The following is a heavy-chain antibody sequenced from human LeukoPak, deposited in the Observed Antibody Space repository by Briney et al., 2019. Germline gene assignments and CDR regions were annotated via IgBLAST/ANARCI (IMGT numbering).Heavy chain of an antibody. CDR3: TTGWAARDY. Sequence: GGSLRLSCEASGFTFSTYGMSWVRQAPGKGLEWVSSISENGGRTYYTDSVKGRFTISRDNSKNTLYLQMNSLKTEDTAVYYCTTGWAARDYWGQGTLVTVSS. CDR1: GFTFSTYG. CDR2: ISENGGRT. J-gene: IGHJ4*02. V-gene: IGHV3-23*01. D-gene: IGHD6-13*01.